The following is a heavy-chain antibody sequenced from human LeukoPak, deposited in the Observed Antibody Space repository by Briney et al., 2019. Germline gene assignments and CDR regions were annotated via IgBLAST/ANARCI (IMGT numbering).Heavy chain of an antibody. CDR1: GFTFSSYW. CDR3: ARDEYDFWSGYGEDYYYYYYMDV. J-gene: IGHJ6*03. CDR2: IKQDGSEK. Sequence: GGSLRLSCAASGFTFSSYWMSWVRQAPGKGLEWVANIKQDGSEKYYVDSVKGRFTISRDNAKNSLYLQMNSLRAEDTAVYYCARDEYDFWSGYGEDYYYYYYMDVWGKGTTVTVSS. V-gene: IGHV3-7*01. D-gene: IGHD3-3*01.